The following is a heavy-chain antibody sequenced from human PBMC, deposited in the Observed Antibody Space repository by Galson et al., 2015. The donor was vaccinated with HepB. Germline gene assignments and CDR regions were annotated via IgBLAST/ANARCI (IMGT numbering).Heavy chain of an antibody. J-gene: IGHJ4*02. Sequence: SLRLSCAASGFTFSSYSMNWVRQAPGKGLEWVSSISSSSSYIYYADSVKGRFTISRDNAKNSLYLQMNSLRAEDTAVYYCARDPHLRGDFDYWGQGTLVTVSS. D-gene: IGHD3-10*01. CDR3: ARDPHLRGDFDY. CDR2: ISSSSSYI. V-gene: IGHV3-21*01. CDR1: GFTFSSYS.